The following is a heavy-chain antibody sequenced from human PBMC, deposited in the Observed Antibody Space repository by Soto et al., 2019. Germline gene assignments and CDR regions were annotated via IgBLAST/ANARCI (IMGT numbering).Heavy chain of an antibody. J-gene: IGHJ3*02. CDR1: GGTFSSYA. CDR2: IIPIFGTA. Sequence: QVQLVQSGAEVKKPGSSVKVYCKASGGTFSSYAISWVRQAPGQGLEWRGGIIPIFGTANYAQKFQGRVTITADESTSTAYMELSSLRSEDTDVYYCAREYYSSSADAFDIWGQGTMVTVSS. V-gene: IGHV1-69*01. CDR3: AREYYSSSADAFDI. D-gene: IGHD6-6*01.